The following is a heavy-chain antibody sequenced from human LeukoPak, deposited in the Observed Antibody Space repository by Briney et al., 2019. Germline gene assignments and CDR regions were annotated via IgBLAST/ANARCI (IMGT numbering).Heavy chain of an antibody. V-gene: IGHV3-30*02. Sequence: GGSLRLSCAASGFTFGSYGMHWVRQAPGKGLEWVTFIRSDGSNKYYADSVKGRFTISRDNAKNSLYLQMNSLRAEDTALYYCARRRMVRGVIHYYYYMDVWGKGTTVTVSS. CDR3: ARRRMVRGVIHYYYYMDV. J-gene: IGHJ6*03. CDR1: GFTFGSYG. D-gene: IGHD3-10*01. CDR2: IRSDGSNK.